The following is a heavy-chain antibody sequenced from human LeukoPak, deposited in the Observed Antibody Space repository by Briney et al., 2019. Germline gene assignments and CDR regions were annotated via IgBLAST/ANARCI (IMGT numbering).Heavy chain of an antibody. J-gene: IGHJ5*02. CDR3: GRHECSGGSCSFDP. D-gene: IGHD2-15*01. CDR1: GGSISSYY. Sequence: SETLSLTCTVSGGSISSYYWSWIRQPPGKGLEWIGYIYYTGSTNYNPSLKSRVTISVDTSKNHFSLKLYSVTAADTAVYYCGRHECSGGSCSFDPWSQGTLVTVSS. V-gene: IGHV4-59*08. CDR2: IYYTGST.